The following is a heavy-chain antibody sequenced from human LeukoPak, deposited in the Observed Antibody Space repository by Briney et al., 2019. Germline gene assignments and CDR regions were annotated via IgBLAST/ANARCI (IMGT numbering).Heavy chain of an antibody. J-gene: IGHJ4*02. Sequence: SVKVSCKASGGTFSSYAISWVRQAPGQGLEWMGGIISIFGTANYAQKFQGRVTITTDESTSTAYMELSSLRSEDTAVYYCASLYSGSSRYYFDYWGQGTLVTVSS. D-gene: IGHD1-26*01. CDR3: ASLYSGSSRYYFDY. V-gene: IGHV1-69*05. CDR2: IISIFGTA. CDR1: GGTFSSYA.